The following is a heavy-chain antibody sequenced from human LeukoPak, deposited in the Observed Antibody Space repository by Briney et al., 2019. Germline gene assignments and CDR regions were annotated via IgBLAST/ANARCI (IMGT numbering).Heavy chain of an antibody. CDR3: ARVREDYYGSGSYYYYGMDV. Sequence: SETLSLTCTVSGGSISSYYWSWIRQPPGKGLEWIGYIYYSGSTNYNPSLKSRVTISVDTSKNQFSLKLSSVTAADTAVYYCARVREDYYGSGSYYYYGMDVWGQGTTVTVSS. J-gene: IGHJ6*02. D-gene: IGHD3-10*01. V-gene: IGHV4-59*01. CDR1: GGSISSYY. CDR2: IYYSGST.